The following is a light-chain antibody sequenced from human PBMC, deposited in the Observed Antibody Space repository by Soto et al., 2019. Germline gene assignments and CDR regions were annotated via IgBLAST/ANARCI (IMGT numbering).Light chain of an antibody. Sequence: EIVLTQSPATLSLSPGERATLSCRASQSVSSYLAWYQQKPGQAPRLLIYDASNRATGIPARFSGSGSGTDLPLTISSLEPEDFAVYYCQQRSNFFGPGTKVDIK. CDR2: DAS. J-gene: IGKJ3*01. CDR3: QQRSNF. V-gene: IGKV3-11*01. CDR1: QSVSSY.